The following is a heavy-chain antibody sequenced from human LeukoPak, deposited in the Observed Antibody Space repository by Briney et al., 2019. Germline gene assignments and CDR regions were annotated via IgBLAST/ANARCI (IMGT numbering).Heavy chain of an antibody. D-gene: IGHD6-6*01. CDR2: ISAYNGNT. Sequence: ASVKVSCKASGYTFTSYGINWVRQAPGQGLEWMGWISAYNGNTNYAQKLQGRVTMTTDTSTSTAYMELRSLRSDDTAVYYCARNQYSSSSADAFDIWGQGTMVTVSS. CDR1: GYTFTSYG. V-gene: IGHV1-18*01. J-gene: IGHJ3*02. CDR3: ARNQYSSSSADAFDI.